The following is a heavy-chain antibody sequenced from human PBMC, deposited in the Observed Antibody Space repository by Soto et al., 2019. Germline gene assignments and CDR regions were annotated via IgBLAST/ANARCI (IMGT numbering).Heavy chain of an antibody. J-gene: IGHJ6*02. CDR3: ARPRSSRRNYYGMDV. V-gene: IGHV5-51*01. CDR1: GYTFTNYW. Sequence: GESLKISCKGSGYTFTNYWIDWVRQMPGKGLESMGIIYPGDSDTRYSPSFQGQVTISADKSINTAYLQWISLKASDTAMYYCARPRSSRRNYYGMDVWGQGITVTVSS. D-gene: IGHD6-13*01. CDR2: IYPGDSDT.